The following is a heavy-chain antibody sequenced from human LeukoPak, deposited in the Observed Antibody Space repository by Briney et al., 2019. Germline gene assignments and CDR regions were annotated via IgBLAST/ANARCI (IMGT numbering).Heavy chain of an antibody. D-gene: IGHD3-10*01. V-gene: IGHV3-23*01. Sequence: GGSLSLSCVASGFTFGTYAMNWVRQAPGKGLEWVSGISGSGGGTYYGDSVKGRFTISRDNSKNTVYLQMDNLRADDTAVYYCANGGGSGSYYIFDFWGQGTLVTVSS. CDR1: GFTFGTYA. J-gene: IGHJ4*02. CDR3: ANGGGSGSYYIFDF. CDR2: ISGSGGGT.